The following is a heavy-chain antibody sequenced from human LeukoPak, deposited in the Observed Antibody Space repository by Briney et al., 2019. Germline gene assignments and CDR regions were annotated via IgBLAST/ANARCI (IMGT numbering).Heavy chain of an antibody. V-gene: IGHV1-2*02. Sequence: GASVKVSCKASGYIFTDYYMHWVRQAPGQGLEWMGWVNPKSDGTKYAQNFQGRVTMTWDTSISTAYMEVSRLTSDDTAMFYCARDPPGTTAFDLWGQGTMVTVSS. CDR3: ARDPPGTTAFDL. D-gene: IGHD1-1*01. CDR2: VNPKSDGT. CDR1: GYIFTDYY. J-gene: IGHJ3*01.